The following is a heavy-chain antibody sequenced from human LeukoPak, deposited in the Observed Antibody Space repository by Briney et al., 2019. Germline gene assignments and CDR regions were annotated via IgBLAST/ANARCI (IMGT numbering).Heavy chain of an antibody. J-gene: IGHJ4*02. D-gene: IGHD4-17*01. Sequence: SETLSLTCAVYGGSFSGYYWSWIRQPPGKGLEWIGEINHSRSTNYNPSLKSRVTISVDTSKNQFSLKLSSVTAADTAVYYCARGAGDHEDYWGQGTLVTVSS. CDR3: ARGAGDHEDY. CDR2: INHSRST. V-gene: IGHV4-34*01. CDR1: GGSFSGYY.